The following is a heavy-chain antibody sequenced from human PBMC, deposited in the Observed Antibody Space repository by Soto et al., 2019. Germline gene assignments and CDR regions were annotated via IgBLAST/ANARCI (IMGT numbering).Heavy chain of an antibody. D-gene: IGHD3-10*01. CDR3: ARYGTRGDW. V-gene: IGHV3-48*03. J-gene: IGHJ5*01. Sequence: AGGSLRLSCQASGFNFRRYEMHWVRKAPGKGLEWVSYISSSGLTTYYADFAEGRFTISRDNAKDSLYLQLNSLRVGDTAVYYCARYGTRGDWWGLGTQVTVSS. CDR2: ISSSGLTT. CDR1: GFNFRRYE.